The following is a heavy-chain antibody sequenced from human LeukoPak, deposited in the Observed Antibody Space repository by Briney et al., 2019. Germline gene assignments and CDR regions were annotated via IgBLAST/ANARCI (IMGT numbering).Heavy chain of an antibody. CDR3: AKQGDAFDI. V-gene: IGHV3-23*01. Sequence: GGSLRLSCAASGFTFSTFAMIWVRPPPGKGLEWVSSIFSSGGEIHNAASVRGRFTISRDNSKNTLYLQMNSLRAEDTAVYYCAKQGDAFDIWGQGTMVTVSS. J-gene: IGHJ3*02. CDR1: GFTFSTFA. CDR2: IFSSGGEI.